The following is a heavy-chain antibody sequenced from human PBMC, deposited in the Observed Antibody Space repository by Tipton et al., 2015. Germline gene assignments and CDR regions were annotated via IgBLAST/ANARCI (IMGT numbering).Heavy chain of an antibody. CDR2: VYYSGST. CDR1: GGSISSYY. J-gene: IGHJ4*02. V-gene: IGHV4-59*01. Sequence: TLSLTCTISGGSISSYYWSWIRQPPGKGLEWIGYVYYSGSTNYNPSLKSRVTTSIDTSKNQFSLNLSSVTAADTAVYYCAREGRRSLQWLSPLDYWGQGTLVTVSS. D-gene: IGHD3-3*01. CDR3: AREGRRSLQWLSPLDY.